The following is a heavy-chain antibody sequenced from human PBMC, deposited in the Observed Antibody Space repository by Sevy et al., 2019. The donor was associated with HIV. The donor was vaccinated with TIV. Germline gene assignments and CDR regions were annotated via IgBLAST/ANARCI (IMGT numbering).Heavy chain of an antibody. J-gene: IGHJ3*02. V-gene: IGHV3-7*01. CDR3: ARGGDDGAFDI. CDR1: GFTFSSYW. Sequence: GGSLRLSCAASGFTFSSYWMSWVRQAPGKGLEWEANIKQGGSEKYDVDSVKGRFTISRDNAKNSLYLQMNSLRAEDTAVYYCARGGDDGAFDIWGQGTMVTVSS. D-gene: IGHD2-21*02. CDR2: IKQGGSEK.